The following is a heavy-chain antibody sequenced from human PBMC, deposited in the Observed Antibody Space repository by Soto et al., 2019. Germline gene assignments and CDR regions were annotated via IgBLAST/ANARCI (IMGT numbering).Heavy chain of an antibody. J-gene: IGHJ3*02. CDR3: ARAQWLVRFSAFDI. CDR2: ISSSGSTI. CDR1: GFTFSDYY. D-gene: IGHD6-19*01. Sequence: GGSLRLSCAASGFTFSDYYMSWIRQAPGKGLEWVSYISSSGSTIYYADSVKGRFTISRDNAKNSLYLQMNSLRAEDTAVYYCARAQWLVRFSAFDIWGQGTMVTVSS. V-gene: IGHV3-11*01.